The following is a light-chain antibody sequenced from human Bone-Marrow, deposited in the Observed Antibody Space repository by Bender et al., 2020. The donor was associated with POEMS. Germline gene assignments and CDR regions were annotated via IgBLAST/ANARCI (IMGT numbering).Light chain of an antibody. CDR1: SSDVGGYNY. J-gene: IGLJ3*02. Sequence: QSALTQPASVSGSPGQSITISCTGTSSDVGGYNYVSWYQHHPGKAPKIMIFDVSNRPPGVSNRFSGSKSGNTASLTISGLQDEDEADYYCSSYRGISTWVFGGGTKLTVL. CDR2: DVS. V-gene: IGLV2-14*03. CDR3: SSYRGISTWV.